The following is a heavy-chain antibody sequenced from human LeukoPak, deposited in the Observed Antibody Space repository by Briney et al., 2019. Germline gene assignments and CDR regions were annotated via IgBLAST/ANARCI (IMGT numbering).Heavy chain of an antibody. Sequence: SETLSLTCTVSSGSISSSSYYWGWIRQPPGKGLKWFGSIYYIGSTYYNPSLKSRVTISVDTSKNQCSLKLSSVTAADTAVYYCARAGGVVPAAIFPNDHDAFDIWGQGTMVTVSS. V-gene: IGHV4-39*07. CDR3: ARAGGVVPAAIFPNDHDAFDI. J-gene: IGHJ3*02. CDR1: SGSISSSSYY. CDR2: IYYIGST. D-gene: IGHD2-2*02.